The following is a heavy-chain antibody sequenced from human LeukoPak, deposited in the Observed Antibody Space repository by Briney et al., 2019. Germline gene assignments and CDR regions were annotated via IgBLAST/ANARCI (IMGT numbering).Heavy chain of an antibody. CDR3: ARGGSGWSSYFDY. J-gene: IGHJ4*02. D-gene: IGHD6-19*01. CDR2: INSDGSNT. V-gene: IGHV3-74*01. Sequence: GGSLRLSCAASGFTFSSYWMHWVRQAPGKGLVWVSRINSDGSNTIYADSVKGRFTFSRDNAKNTLYLQMNSLRAEDAAVYYRARGGSGWSSYFDYWGQGTLVTVSS. CDR1: GFTFSSYW.